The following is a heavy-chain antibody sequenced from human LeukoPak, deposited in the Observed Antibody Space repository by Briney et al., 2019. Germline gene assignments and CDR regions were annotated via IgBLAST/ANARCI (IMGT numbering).Heavy chain of an antibody. J-gene: IGHJ6*03. CDR3: ASGSMDYMDV. Sequence: ASVKVSCKASGYTFSSYDIIWVRQAPGQGLEWMGWMNRNSGNTGLAQKFQGRVTMTRSTSISIAYMELSSLRSEDSAVYYGASGSMDYMDVWGKGTTVTISS. D-gene: IGHD2/OR15-2a*01. V-gene: IGHV1-8*01. CDR2: MNRNSGNT. CDR1: GYTFSSYD.